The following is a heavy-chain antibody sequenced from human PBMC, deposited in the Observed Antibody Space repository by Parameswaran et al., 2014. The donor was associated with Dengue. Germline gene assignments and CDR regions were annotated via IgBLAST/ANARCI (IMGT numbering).Heavy chain of an antibody. V-gene: IGHV1-69*10. J-gene: IGHJ4*02. CDR3: ARDRSYGD. D-gene: IGHD4-17*01. Sequence: WVRQAPGQGLEWMGGIIPILGIANYAQKFQGRVTITADESTSTAYMELSSLRSEDTAVYYCARDRSYGDWGQGTLVTVSS. CDR2: IIPILGIA.